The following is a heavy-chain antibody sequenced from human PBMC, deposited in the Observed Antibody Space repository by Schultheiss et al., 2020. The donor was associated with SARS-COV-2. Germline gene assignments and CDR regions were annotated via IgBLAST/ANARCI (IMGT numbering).Heavy chain of an antibody. J-gene: IGHJ6*02. CDR1: GFTFSSYG. CDR3: AREGGSGYGMDV. V-gene: IGHV3-33*05. D-gene: IGHD6-25*01. CDR2: ISYDGSNK. Sequence: GGSLRLSCAASGFTFSSYGMHWVRQAPGKGLEWVAVISYDGSNKYYADSVKGRFTISRDNAKNSLYLQMNSLRAEDTAVYYCAREGGSGYGMDVWGQGTTVTVSS.